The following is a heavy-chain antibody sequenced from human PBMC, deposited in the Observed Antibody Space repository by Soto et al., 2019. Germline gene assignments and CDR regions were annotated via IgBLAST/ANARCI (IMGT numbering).Heavy chain of an antibody. CDR3: ARHVSSGWYFDY. D-gene: IGHD6-19*01. CDR1: GVSISSYY. Sequence: SETLSLTCTVSGVSISSYYWSWIRQPPGKGLEWIGYIYYSGSTNYNPSLKSRVTISVDTSKNQFSLKLSSVTAADTAVYYCARHVSSGWYFDYWGQGTLVTVSS. CDR2: IYYSGST. V-gene: IGHV4-59*08. J-gene: IGHJ4*02.